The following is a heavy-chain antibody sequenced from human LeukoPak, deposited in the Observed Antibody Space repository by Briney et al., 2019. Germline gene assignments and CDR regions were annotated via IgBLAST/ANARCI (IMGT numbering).Heavy chain of an antibody. V-gene: IGHV1-69*05. CDR1: GGTFSSYA. D-gene: IGHD2-21*02. CDR2: IIPIFGTA. CDR3: ARGDGVTARRGYFQH. J-gene: IGHJ1*01. Sequence: SVKVSCKASGGTFSSYAISWVRQAPGQGLEWMGGIIPIFGTANYAQKFQGRVTITTDESTSTAYMELSSLRSEDTAVYYCARGDGVTARRGYFQHSGQGTLVTVSS.